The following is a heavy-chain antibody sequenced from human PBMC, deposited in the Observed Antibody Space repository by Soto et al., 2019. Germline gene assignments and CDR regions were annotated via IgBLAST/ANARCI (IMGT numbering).Heavy chain of an antibody. Sequence: ASVKVSCKASGYTFTGYYMHWVRQAPGQGLEWMGWINPNSGGTNYAQKFQGWVTMTRDTSISTAYMELSRLRSDDTAVYYCARGGGSCYSGADCYYYYMDVWGKGTTVTVSS. CDR2: INPNSGGT. J-gene: IGHJ6*03. D-gene: IGHD2-15*01. CDR1: GYTFTGYY. CDR3: ARGGGSCYSGADCYYYYMDV. V-gene: IGHV1-2*04.